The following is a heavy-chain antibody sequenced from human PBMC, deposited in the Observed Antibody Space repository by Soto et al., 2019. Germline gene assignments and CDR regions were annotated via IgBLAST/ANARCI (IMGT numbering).Heavy chain of an antibody. D-gene: IGHD3-16*02. Sequence: PGGSLRLSCAASGFTFSSYAMSWVRQAPGKGLEWISAISGSGGSTYYADSVKCRFTISRDNSKNTLYLQMNSLRAEDTAVYYCAKEGRDDYVWGSYRYTADAFDIWGQGTMVTVSS. J-gene: IGHJ3*02. CDR3: AKEGRDDYVWGSYRYTADAFDI. CDR2: ISGSGGST. V-gene: IGHV3-23*01. CDR1: GFTFSSYA.